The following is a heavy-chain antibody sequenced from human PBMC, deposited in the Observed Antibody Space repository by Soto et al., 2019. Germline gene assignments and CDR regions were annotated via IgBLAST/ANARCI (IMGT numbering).Heavy chain of an antibody. CDR2: IYYSGST. J-gene: IGHJ4*01. CDR3: AGSYGETIDY. V-gene: IGHV4-59*01. Sequence: SETLSLTCTVSGGSISSYYWSWIRQPPGKGLEWIGYIYYSGSTNYNPSLKSRVTISVDTSKNQFSLKLSSVTAADTAVYYCAGSYGETIDYWGHGTLVTVSS. CDR1: GGSISSYY. D-gene: IGHD5-18*01.